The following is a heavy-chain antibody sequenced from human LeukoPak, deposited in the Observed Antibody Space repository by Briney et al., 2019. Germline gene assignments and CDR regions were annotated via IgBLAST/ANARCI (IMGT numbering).Heavy chain of an antibody. CDR1: GGSSSSYY. J-gene: IGHJ4*02. D-gene: IGHD5-18*01. Sequence: SETLSLTGTVSGGSSSSYYWSWIRQPPGKGLEGMGYIYYSGSTNYNPSLKSRITISVDTSKNQFSLKMSSVTAADTAVYYCARVGLWDYFDYWGQGTLVTVSS. V-gene: IGHV4-59*01. CDR2: IYYSGST. CDR3: ARVGLWDYFDY.